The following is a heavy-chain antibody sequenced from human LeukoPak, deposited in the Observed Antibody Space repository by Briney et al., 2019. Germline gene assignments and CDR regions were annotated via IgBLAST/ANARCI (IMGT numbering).Heavy chain of an antibody. V-gene: IGHV1-18*01. D-gene: IGHD3-10*01. Sequence: GASVKVSCKASGYTFTSYGISWVRQAPGQGLEWMGWISANHGNTNYDKKLQGRVTMTTGTSTSPGYMELKSLRSDDTAVYYCARDISFSMVRGVSPNFDYWGQGTLVTVSS. J-gene: IGHJ4*02. CDR2: ISANHGNT. CDR3: ARDISFSMVRGVSPNFDY. CDR1: GYTFTSYG.